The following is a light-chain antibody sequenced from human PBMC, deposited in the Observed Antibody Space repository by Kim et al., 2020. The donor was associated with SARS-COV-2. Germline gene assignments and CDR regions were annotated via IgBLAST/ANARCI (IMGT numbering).Light chain of an antibody. V-gene: IGLV2-14*01. CDR3: CSYTISGTLV. J-gene: IGLJ2*01. CDR2: GVR. Sequence: QSITFSCSATSSDVGGHSYVSWYQPRPVKAPNLMIYGVRERPSGVSIRFSGSKSGNTASLTISGRQAEDEAGYYCCSYTISGTLVFGGGTQLTVL. CDR1: SSDVGGHSY.